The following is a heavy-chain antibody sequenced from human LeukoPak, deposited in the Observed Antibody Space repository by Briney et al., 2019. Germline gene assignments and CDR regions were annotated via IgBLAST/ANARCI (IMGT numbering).Heavy chain of an antibody. J-gene: IGHJ6*03. V-gene: IGHV1-18*01. D-gene: IGHD3-3*01. CDR2: ISAYNGNT. CDR3: ARVPDYDFWSGYSYYYYMDV. Sequence: ASVKVSCKASGYTFTSYGISWVRQAPGQGLEWMGWISAYNGNTNYAQKLQGRVTMTTDTSTSTAYMELRSLRSDDTAVYYCARVPDYDFWSGYSYYYYMDVWGKGTTVTVSS. CDR1: GYTFTSYG.